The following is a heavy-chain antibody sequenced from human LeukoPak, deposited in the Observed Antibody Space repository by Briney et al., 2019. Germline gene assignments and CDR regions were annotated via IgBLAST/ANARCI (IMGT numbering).Heavy chain of an antibody. J-gene: IGHJ6*04. V-gene: IGHV3-48*04. CDR3: AELGITMIGGV. Sequence: PGGSLRLSCAASGFTFSDYWMNWVRQAPGKGLEWVSYISSSGSTIYYADSVKGRFTISRDNAKNSLYLQMNSLGAEDTAVYYCAELGITMIGGVWGKGTTVTISS. CDR2: ISSSGSTI. CDR1: GFTFSDYW. D-gene: IGHD3-10*02.